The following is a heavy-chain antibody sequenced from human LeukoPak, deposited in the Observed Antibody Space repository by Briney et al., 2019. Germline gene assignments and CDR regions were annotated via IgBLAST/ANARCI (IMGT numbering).Heavy chain of an antibody. D-gene: IGHD1-26*01. CDR2: IIPILGIA. J-gene: IGHJ5*02. Sequence: GSSMKVSCKASGGTFSSYAISWVRQAPGQGLEWMGRIIPILGIANYAQKFQGRVTITADKSTSTAYMELSSLRSEDTAVYYCARDVSPLVLGATPNWFDPWGQGTLVTVSS. CDR1: GGTFSSYA. V-gene: IGHV1-69*04. CDR3: ARDVSPLVLGATPNWFDP.